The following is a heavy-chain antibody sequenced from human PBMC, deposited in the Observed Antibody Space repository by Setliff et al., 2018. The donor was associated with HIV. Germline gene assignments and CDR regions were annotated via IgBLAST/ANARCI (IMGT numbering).Heavy chain of an antibody. J-gene: IGHJ6*03. CDR2: IYTSGST. D-gene: IGHD3-10*01. CDR3: ARDGSGSSYYYYYMDV. CDR1: GGSVSSYY. V-gene: IGHV4-4*07. Sequence: PSETLSLTCTVSGGSVSSYYWSWIRQPAGKGLERIGRIYTSGSTNYNPSLKSLVTMSVDTSKNQFSLKLSSVTAADTAVYYCARDGSGSSYYYYYMDVWGKGTTVTVSS.